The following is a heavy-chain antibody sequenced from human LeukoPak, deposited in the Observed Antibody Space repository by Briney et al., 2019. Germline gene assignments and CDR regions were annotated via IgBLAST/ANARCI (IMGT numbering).Heavy chain of an antibody. CDR1: GFSFSTYA. CDR3: ARDLMRFLEWVN. Sequence: GESLRLSCVASGFSFSTYAMNWVRQAPGKGPEWVSYVSSASSHVYNADSVRGRFIISRDNAKNSLYLQMNSLRAEDTAVYYCARDLMRFLEWVNWGQGTLVTVSS. D-gene: IGHD3-3*01. V-gene: IGHV3-21*01. J-gene: IGHJ4*02. CDR2: VSSASSHV.